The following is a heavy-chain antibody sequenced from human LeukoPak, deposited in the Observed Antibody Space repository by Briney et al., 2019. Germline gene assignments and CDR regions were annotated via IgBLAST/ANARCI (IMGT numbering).Heavy chain of an antibody. V-gene: IGHV1-18*01. J-gene: IGHJ6*04. Sequence: ASVKVSCKASGYTFTSYGISWVRQAPGQGLEWMGWISAYNGNTNYAQKLQGRVTMTTDTSTSTVYMELSSLRSEDTAVYYCASPSGTTGYYYGMDVWGKGTTVTVSS. D-gene: IGHD1-14*01. CDR2: ISAYNGNT. CDR1: GYTFTSYG. CDR3: ASPSGTTGYYYGMDV.